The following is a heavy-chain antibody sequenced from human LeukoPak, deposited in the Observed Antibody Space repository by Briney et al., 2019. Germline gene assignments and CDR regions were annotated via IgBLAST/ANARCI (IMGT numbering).Heavy chain of an antibody. V-gene: IGHV3-33*01. CDR3: ARDRGNFPYFDY. Sequence: GGSLRLSCAASGFTFSSYGMHWVRQAPGKGLEWVAVIWYDGSNKYYADSVKGRFTISRDNSKNTLYLQMNSLRAEDTAVYYCARDRGNFPYFDYWGQGTLVTVSS. CDR2: IWYDGSNK. CDR1: GFTFSSYG. J-gene: IGHJ4*02.